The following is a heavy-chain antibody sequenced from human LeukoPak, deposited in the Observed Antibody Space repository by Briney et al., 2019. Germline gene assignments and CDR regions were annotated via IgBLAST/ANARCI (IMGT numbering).Heavy chain of an antibody. CDR1: GYTFANYG. J-gene: IGHJ4*02. CDR3: ARGYSGSSHFDY. CDR2: INPNSGGT. D-gene: IGHD1-26*01. V-gene: IGHV1-2*02. Sequence: ASVKVSCKASGYTFANYGISWVRQAPGQGLEWMGWINPNSGGTNYAQKFQGRVTMTRDTSISTAYMELSRLRSDDTAVYYCARGYSGSSHFDYWGQGTLVTVSS.